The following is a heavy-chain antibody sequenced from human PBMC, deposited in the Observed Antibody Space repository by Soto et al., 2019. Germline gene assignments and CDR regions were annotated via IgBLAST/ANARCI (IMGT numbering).Heavy chain of an antibody. D-gene: IGHD3-10*01. CDR3: ARGGSYYAH. V-gene: IGHV1-2*02. CDR1: GNTHTIYF. CDR2: INSVSGGT. J-gene: IGHJ4*02. Sequence: SVKVSCKASGNTHTIYFIHWLRQARGQGLEWMGWINSVSGGTNYAHKFQGRVTMTRDTSTTTAFMELSGLRSDDTAVYFCARGGSYYAHWGQGTLVTVSS.